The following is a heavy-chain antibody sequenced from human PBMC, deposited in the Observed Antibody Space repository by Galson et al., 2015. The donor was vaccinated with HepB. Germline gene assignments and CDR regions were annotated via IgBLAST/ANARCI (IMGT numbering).Heavy chain of an antibody. CDR2: IYYSGST. CDR1: GGSISSYY. D-gene: IGHD3-10*01. V-gene: IGHV4-59*01. CDR3: ARGGYGSDYFDY. Sequence: ETLSLTCTVSGGSISSYYWSWIRQPPGKGLEWIGYIYYSGSTNYNPSLKSRVTISVDTSKNQFSLKLSSVTAADTAVYYCARGGYGSDYFDYWGQGTLVTVSS. J-gene: IGHJ4*02.